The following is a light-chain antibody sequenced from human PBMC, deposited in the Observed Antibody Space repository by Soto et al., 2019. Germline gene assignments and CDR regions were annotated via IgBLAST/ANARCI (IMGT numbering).Light chain of an antibody. Sequence: QSALTQPASVSGSLGQSITISCTGTTTDIGNYNYVSWYQQSPGKAPKLLIYEGSKRPSGVSNRFSGSKSGNTASLTISGLQAEDEADYYCCSYAGSSTLVFGGGTKLTVL. CDR2: EGS. V-gene: IGLV2-23*01. J-gene: IGLJ2*01. CDR3: CSYAGSSTLV. CDR1: TTDIGNYNY.